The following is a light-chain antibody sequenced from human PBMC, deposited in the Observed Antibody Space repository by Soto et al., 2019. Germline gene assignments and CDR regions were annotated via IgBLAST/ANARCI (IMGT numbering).Light chain of an antibody. CDR1: NIGSKR. CDR3: QVWNSDDDHVL. CDR2: DDS. J-gene: IGLJ2*01. V-gene: IGLV3-21*02. Sequence: SYVLTQPPSVSVAPGQTARISCGGNNIGSKRVHWYQQKPGQAPVVIVYDDSGRPSGIPERFSGSNSGHTATLTISRVEAGDEAEYYCQVWNSDDDHVLFGGGTKLTVL.